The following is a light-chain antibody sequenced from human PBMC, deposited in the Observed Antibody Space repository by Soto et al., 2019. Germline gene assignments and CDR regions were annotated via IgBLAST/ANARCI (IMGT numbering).Light chain of an antibody. CDR3: GTWDSSLSVGV. Sequence: QPVLTQPPSASGTPGQRVTISCSGSRPSIGSNHVYWYQQLPGTAPKLLIYDNNERPSGIPDRFSGSKSGTSATLGITGLQTGDEADYYCGTWDSSLSVGVFGGGTKVTVL. CDR1: RPSIGSNH. J-gene: IGLJ2*01. CDR2: DNN. V-gene: IGLV1-51*01.